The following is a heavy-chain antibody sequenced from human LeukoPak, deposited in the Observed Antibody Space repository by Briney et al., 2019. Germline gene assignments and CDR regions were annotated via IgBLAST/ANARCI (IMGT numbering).Heavy chain of an antibody. CDR3: AKDYNCVPDY. CDR1: GYTFRSSG. J-gene: IGHJ4*02. D-gene: IGHD5-24*01. Sequence: ASVNVSCKTSGYTFRSSGISWVRQAPGRGLEWMGWISAVNGDIHPAQKFQDRVTLTTDTSTNTAYMELRSLRSDDTAVYYCAKDYNCVPDYWGQGTLITVSS. CDR2: ISAVNGDI. V-gene: IGHV1-18*01.